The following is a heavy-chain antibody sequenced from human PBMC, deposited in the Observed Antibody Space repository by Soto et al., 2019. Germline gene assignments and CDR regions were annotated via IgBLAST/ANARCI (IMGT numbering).Heavy chain of an antibody. D-gene: IGHD3-9*01. V-gene: IGHV4-39*01. CDR3: ASGLTIRAFDI. Sequence: QLQLQESGPRLVKPSETLSLTCTVSGDSISSSTYYWGWIGQPPGKGLEWIGSIYYSEYTYYNPSLKSRVTISVDTSTNQFSLKLSSVTAADTAVYYRASGLTIRAFDIWGQGTMVTVSS. CDR1: GDSISSSTYY. CDR2: IYYSEYT. J-gene: IGHJ3*02.